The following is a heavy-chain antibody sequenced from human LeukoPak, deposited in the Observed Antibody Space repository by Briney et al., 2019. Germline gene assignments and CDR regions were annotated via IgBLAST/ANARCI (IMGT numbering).Heavy chain of an antibody. D-gene: IGHD1-1*01. Sequence: ASVKVSCKASGYTFTSYDINWVRQATGQGLEWMGWMNPNSGNTGYAQKFQGRVTMTRNTSINTAYMELSSLRSEDTAVYYCGKNGGGGTTGTMTYDIWGQGTMVTVSS. CDR2: MNPNSGNT. J-gene: IGHJ3*02. V-gene: IGHV1-8*01. CDR1: GYTFTSYD. CDR3: GKNGGGGTTGTMTYDI.